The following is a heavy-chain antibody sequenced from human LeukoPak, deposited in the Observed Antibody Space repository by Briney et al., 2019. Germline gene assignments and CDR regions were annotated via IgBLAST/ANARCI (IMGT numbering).Heavy chain of an antibody. V-gene: IGHV1-24*01. CDR1: GYTLTELS. CDR2: FYPEDGET. CDR3: ATLSGYDWKKTYYFDY. Sequence: GASVNVSCKVSGYTLTELSMHWVRQAPGKGLEWMGGFYPEDGETIYAQKFQGRVTMTEDTSTDTAYMELSSLRSEDTAVYYCATLSGYDWKKTYYFDYWGQGTLVTVSS. D-gene: IGHD5-12*01. J-gene: IGHJ4*02.